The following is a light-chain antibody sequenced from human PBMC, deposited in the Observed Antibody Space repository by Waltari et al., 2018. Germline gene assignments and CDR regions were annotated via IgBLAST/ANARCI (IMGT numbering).Light chain of an antibody. CDR1: QRISNNY. CDR3: QQYGDSLT. Sequence: ESVLTQSPATLSLSSGERATLSCRASQRISNNYLAWYQQKPGQAPRLLIYSASSRATGIPDRFSGSGSGTDFTLTISRLEPEDFAVYFCQQYGDSLTFGGGTKVEIK. CDR2: SAS. J-gene: IGKJ4*01. V-gene: IGKV3-20*01.